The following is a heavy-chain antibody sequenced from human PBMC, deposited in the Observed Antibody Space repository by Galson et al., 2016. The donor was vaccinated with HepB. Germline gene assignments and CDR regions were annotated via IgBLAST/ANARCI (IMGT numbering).Heavy chain of an antibody. CDR1: GDSINSRNW. CDR2: IYHSGST. D-gene: IGHD3-10*01. CDR3: ARGGIYSGSGAPGRLDP. Sequence: SETLSLTCVVSGDSINSRNWWSWVRQPPGMGLEWIGEIYHSGSTNYSPSLKSRVAISVDKSKNQFSLKLNSVTAADTAVYYCARGGIYSGSGAPGRLDPWGLGTLVTVSS. J-gene: IGHJ5*02. V-gene: IGHV4-4*02.